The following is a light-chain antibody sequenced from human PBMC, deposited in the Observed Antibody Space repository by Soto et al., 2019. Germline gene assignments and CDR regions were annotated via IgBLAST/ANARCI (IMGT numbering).Light chain of an antibody. CDR2: RAS. CDR1: QHVSSN. CDR3: QQYNNWPYT. Sequence: EIVMTQSPATLSVSPGGSATLSCRASQHVSSNFAWYRQKPGQAPTLLIYRASTRPTGIPARFSGSGSWTEFTLPISSLQSEDFAVYYCQQYNNWPYTVGQGTKLEIK. J-gene: IGKJ2*01. V-gene: IGKV3-15*01.